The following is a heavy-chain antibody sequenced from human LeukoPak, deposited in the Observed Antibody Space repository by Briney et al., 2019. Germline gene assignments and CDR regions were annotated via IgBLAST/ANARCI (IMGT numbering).Heavy chain of an antibody. J-gene: IGHJ4*02. Sequence: GASVKVSCKASGYTFTGYYMHWVRQAPGQGLEWMGWINPNSGGTNYAQKFQGRVTMTRDTSISTAYMELSRLRSDDTAVYYCARDLGNFESRFDYWGQGTLVTVSS. CDR2: INPNSGGT. CDR3: ARDLGNFESRFDY. V-gene: IGHV1-2*02. CDR1: GYTFTGYY. D-gene: IGHD4-23*01.